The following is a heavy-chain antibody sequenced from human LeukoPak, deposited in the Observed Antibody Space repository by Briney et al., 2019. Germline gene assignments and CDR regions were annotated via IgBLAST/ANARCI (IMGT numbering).Heavy chain of an antibody. D-gene: IGHD3-16*01. CDR3: ARYDASADDY. V-gene: IGHV3-21*05. Sequence: GGSLRLSCEASGFFFSGFTMSWVRQAPGKGLEWVSYISGSGNFIYYADSVKGRFTISRDNAKNSLYLQMNSLRVEDTAIYYCARYDASADDYWGQGTLVTVSS. J-gene: IGHJ4*02. CDR1: GFFFSGFT. CDR2: ISGSGNFI.